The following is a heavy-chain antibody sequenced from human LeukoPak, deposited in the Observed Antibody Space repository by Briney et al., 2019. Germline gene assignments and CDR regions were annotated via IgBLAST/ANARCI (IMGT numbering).Heavy chain of an antibody. J-gene: IGHJ4*02. CDR3: ARGKFYPVLVRQYYFDY. V-gene: IGHV4-39*01. Sequence: PSETLSLTCTVSGGSISSSSYYWGWIRQPPGKGLEWIGSIYYSGSTYYNPSLKSRVTISVDTSKNQFSLKLSSVTAADTAVYYCARGKFYPVLVRQYYFDYWGQGTLVTVSS. CDR1: GGSISSSSYY. CDR2: IYYSGST. D-gene: IGHD6-13*01.